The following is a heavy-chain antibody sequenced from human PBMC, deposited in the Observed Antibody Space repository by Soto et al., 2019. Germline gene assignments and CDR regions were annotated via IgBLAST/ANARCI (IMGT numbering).Heavy chain of an antibody. CDR2: IYYSGST. CDR3: ARHEGHYYDSSGYYTY. D-gene: IGHD3-22*01. J-gene: IGHJ4*02. Sequence: SETLSLTCTVSGGSISSSSYYWGWIRRPPGKGLEWIGSIYYSGSTYYNPSLKSRVTISVDTSKNQFSLKLSCVTAAHTAVYYCARHEGHYYDSSGYYTYWGQGTLVTVSS. CDR1: GGSISSSSYY. V-gene: IGHV4-39*01.